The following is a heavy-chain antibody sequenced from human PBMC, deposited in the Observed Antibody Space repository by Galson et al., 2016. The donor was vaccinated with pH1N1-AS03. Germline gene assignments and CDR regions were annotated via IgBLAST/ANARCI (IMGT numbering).Heavy chain of an antibody. J-gene: IGHJ4*02. CDR3: AAAQGAWLVGRMLY. V-gene: IGHV3-9*01. D-gene: IGHD6-19*01. Sequence: SLRLSCAASGFTFDDYDDYAMHWVRQVPGKGLEWVSGISWNGGSRGYADSVRGRFTISRDNARNTLDLQMNSLKIEDTAFYYCAAAQGAWLVGRMLYWGQATLVTVSS. CDR2: ISWNGGSR. CDR1: GFTFDDYDDYA.